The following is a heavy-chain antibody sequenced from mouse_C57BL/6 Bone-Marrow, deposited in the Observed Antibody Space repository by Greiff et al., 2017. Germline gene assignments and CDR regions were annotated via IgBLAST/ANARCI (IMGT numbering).Heavy chain of an antibody. Sequence: QVQLQQPGAELVKPGASVKLSCKASGYTFTNYWMHWVKQRPGQGLEWIGMMHPNGGSPDYNEKFKSEATLSVDKSSRTAYMELSSLTSEDSAVYYCARSYEYDYYTMDYRGQGTSVTVSS. CDR1: GYTFTNYW. J-gene: IGHJ4*01. CDR3: ARSYEYDYYTMDY. CDR2: MHPNGGSP. D-gene: IGHD2-4*01. V-gene: IGHV1-64*01.